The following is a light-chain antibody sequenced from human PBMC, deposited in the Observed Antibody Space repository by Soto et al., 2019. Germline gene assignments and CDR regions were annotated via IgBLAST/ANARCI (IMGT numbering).Light chain of an antibody. CDR1: QSISSN. Sequence: EIVMTQSPVTLSVSPGERVTLSCRASQSISSNLAWYQQKPGQAPRLLIYGASTRATGIPARFSGSGSGTEFTLNISSLQSEDFAVYYCQQYNNWPGWAFGQGTKVEIK. CDR3: QQYNNWPGWA. CDR2: GAS. V-gene: IGKV3-15*01. J-gene: IGKJ1*01.